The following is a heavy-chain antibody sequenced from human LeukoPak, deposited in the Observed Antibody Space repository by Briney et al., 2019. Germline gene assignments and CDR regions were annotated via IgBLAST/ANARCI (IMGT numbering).Heavy chain of an antibody. CDR1: GVAVSSSY. CDR3: TRDSTTFWFGY. Sequence: GGSLRLSCAASGVAVSSSYMSWVRQAPGKGLEWVSIVYSDDIRYYVDSVKGRFSISRDTSRNTLYLQMNSLRADDTAVYYCTRDSTTFWFGYWGQGTLVTVSS. V-gene: IGHV3-53*01. J-gene: IGHJ4*02. D-gene: IGHD3-3*01. CDR2: VYSDDIR.